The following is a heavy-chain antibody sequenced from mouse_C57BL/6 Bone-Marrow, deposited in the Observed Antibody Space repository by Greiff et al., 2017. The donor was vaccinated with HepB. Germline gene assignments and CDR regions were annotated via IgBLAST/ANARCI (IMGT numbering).Heavy chain of an antibody. D-gene: IGHD4-1*02. CDR1: GYTFTGYW. CDR2: ILPGSGST. CDR3: ASQGGSFNWAWFAY. J-gene: IGHJ3*01. Sequence: VQLQQSGAELMKPGASVKLSCKATGYTFTGYWIEWVKQSPVHGLEWIGEILPGSGSTNYNEKFKGKATFTADTSSNTAYMQLSSLTTEDSAIYYCASQGGSFNWAWFAYWGQGTLVTVSA. V-gene: IGHV1-9*01.